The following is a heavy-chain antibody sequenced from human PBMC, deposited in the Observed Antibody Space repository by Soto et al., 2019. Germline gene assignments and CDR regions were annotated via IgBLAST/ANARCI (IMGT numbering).Heavy chain of an antibody. CDR2: ISGSGGST. D-gene: IGHD6-6*01. CDR1: GFTFSSYA. V-gene: IGHV3-23*01. J-gene: IGHJ4*02. CDR3: AKDRIRQLVPRTWYYFDY. Sequence: EVQLLESGGGLVQPGGSLRLSCAASGFTFSSYAMSWVRQAPGKGLEWVSVISGSGGSTYYADSVKGRFTISRDNSKNTLYLQMNSLRADDTAVYYCAKDRIRQLVPRTWYYFDYWGQGTLVTVSS.